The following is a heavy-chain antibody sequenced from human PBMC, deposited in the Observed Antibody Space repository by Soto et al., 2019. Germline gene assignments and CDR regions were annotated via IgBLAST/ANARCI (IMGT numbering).Heavy chain of an antibody. CDR1: GGSISGGGYY. CDR2: IYYSGST. V-gene: IGHV4-31*03. CDR3: ARRCRSTSCPIYHYVMDV. Sequence: SDTLSLTSNVSGGSISGGGYYWSWLGQHPGKGLEWLEYIYYSGSTYYNPSLKSRVTISVDTSKNQFSLKLRSVTAADTPVYYCARRCRSTSCPIYHYVMDVWGQGTTVTVSS. J-gene: IGHJ6*02. D-gene: IGHD2-2*01.